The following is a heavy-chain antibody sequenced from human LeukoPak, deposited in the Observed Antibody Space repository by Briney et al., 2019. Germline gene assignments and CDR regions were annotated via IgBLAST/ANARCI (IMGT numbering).Heavy chain of an antibody. CDR3: AKDRVSPGFNWFDP. J-gene: IGHJ5*02. Sequence: GGPLRLSCAASGVIISSYAMGWVRQAPGGGLEWVSAIDGRGDNTYYADFVKGRFTISRDNSKSTVYLQMNSLRTEDTAVYYCAKDRVSPGFNWFDPWGQGTLVTVSS. V-gene: IGHV3-23*01. CDR2: IDGRGDNT. CDR1: GVIISSYA. D-gene: IGHD2/OR15-2a*01.